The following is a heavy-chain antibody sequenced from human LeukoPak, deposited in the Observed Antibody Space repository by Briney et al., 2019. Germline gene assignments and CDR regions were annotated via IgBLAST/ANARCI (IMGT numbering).Heavy chain of an antibody. J-gene: IGHJ4*02. CDR3: ARGEVVIDY. CDR2: IKQDGSEK. D-gene: IGHD3-22*01. Sequence: GGSLRLSCAASGFTFSNYWMNWVRQAPGKGLEWVANIKQDGSEKYYVDSVKGRFTISRDNAKNSLYLHMNSLRAEDTAVYYCARGEVVIDYWGQGTLVTVSS. CDR1: GFTFSNYW. V-gene: IGHV3-7*05.